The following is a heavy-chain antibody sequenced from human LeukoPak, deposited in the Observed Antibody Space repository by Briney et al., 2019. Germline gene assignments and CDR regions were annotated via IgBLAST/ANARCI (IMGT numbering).Heavy chain of an antibody. CDR1: GGSISSSSYY. CDR3: VGAPSNYGPTY. D-gene: IGHD4-11*01. Sequence: SETLSLTCTVSGGSISSSSYYWGWIRQPPGKGLEWIGSIYYSGSTYYNPSLKSRVTISVDTSKNQFSLKLSSVTAADTAVYYCVGAPSNYGPTYWGQGTLVTVSS. J-gene: IGHJ4*02. CDR2: IYYSGST. V-gene: IGHV4-39*07.